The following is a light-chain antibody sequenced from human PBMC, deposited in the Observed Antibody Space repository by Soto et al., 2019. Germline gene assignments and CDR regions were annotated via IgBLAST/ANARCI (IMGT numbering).Light chain of an antibody. J-gene: IGKJ4*01. CDR3: QQRSSGVT. V-gene: IGKV3-11*01. CDR2: DSS. CDR1: QSVSSY. Sequence: EIVLTQSPATLSLSPGERATLSCRASQSVSSYLAWYQQKPGQAPRLLIYDSSNRATGIPGRFSGSGSGTDFTLTISGLEPEDFAVYYCQQRSSGVTFGGGTKVDIK.